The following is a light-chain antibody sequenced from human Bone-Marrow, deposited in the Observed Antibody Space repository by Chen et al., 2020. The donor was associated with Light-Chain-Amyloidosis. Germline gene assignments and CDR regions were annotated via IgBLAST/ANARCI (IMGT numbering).Light chain of an antibody. J-gene: IGLJ1*01. CDR1: SSDVGGDNH. CDR3: SSYTITNTLV. CDR2: EVT. V-gene: IGLV2-14*01. Sequence: QSALTQPASVSGSPGQSITISCTGTSSDVGGDNHVSWYQQHPDKAPKLMIYEVTNRPSWVPDRFSGSKSEDAASLTMSRLQTEHAADWLCSSYTITNTLVIGSLTSLTVL.